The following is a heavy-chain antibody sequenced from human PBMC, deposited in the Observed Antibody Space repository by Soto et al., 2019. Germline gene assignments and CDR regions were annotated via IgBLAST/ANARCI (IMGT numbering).Heavy chain of an antibody. D-gene: IGHD2-2*01. CDR1: GESFSGYY. V-gene: IGHV4-34*01. CDR2: INHSGST. Sequence: SETRSLTRAVYGESFSGYYWSWIRQPPGKGLEWIGEINHSGSTNYNPSLKSRVTISVDTSKNQFSLKLSSVTAADTAVYYCAGEGPAAYWGQGTLVTVSS. J-gene: IGHJ4*02. CDR3: AGEGPAAY.